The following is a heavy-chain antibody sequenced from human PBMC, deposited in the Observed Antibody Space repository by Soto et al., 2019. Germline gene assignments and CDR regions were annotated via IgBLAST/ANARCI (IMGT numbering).Heavy chain of an antibody. CDR1: GFTFSSYW. Sequence: PGGSLRLSCAASGFTFSSYWMSWVRQAPGKGLEWVANIKQDGSEKYYVDSVKGRFTISRDNAKNSLYLQMNSLRDEDTAVLYCARIYYDGGSGYYRDYWGQGTQVTVSS. D-gene: IGHD3-3*01. CDR3: ARIYYDGGSGYYRDY. V-gene: IGHV3-7*05. J-gene: IGHJ4*02. CDR2: IKQDGSEK.